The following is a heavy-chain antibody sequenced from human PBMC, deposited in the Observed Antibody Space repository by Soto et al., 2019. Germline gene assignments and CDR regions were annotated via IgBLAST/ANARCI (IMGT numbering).Heavy chain of an antibody. D-gene: IGHD5-12*01. CDR2: TRNKANSYTT. CDR3: ARSPLPYSGYDYAGYYYYGMDV. CDR1: GFTFSDHY. V-gene: IGHV3-72*01. J-gene: IGHJ6*02. Sequence: PGGSLRLSCAASGFTFSDHYMGWVRQAPGKGLEWVGRTRNKANSYTTEYAASVKGRFTISRDDSKNSLYLQMNSLKTEDTAVYYCARSPLPYSGYDYAGYYYYGMDVWGQGTTVTVSS.